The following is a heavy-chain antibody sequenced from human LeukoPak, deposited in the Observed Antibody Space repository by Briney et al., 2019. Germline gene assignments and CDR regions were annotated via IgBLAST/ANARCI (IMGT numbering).Heavy chain of an antibody. V-gene: IGHV3-74*01. Sequence: PGGSLRLSCTACGFTFSRHWMHWVRQAPGEGRVGVSRIKSDGSRTNYADSVKGRFTISRDNAKNTLHVQTESLRAEGTAVCYCARDFGGYSTIDYWGQGTLVTVSS. CDR3: ARDFGGYSTIDY. J-gene: IGHJ4*02. D-gene: IGHD3-16*01. CDR2: IKSDGSRT. CDR1: GFTFSRHW.